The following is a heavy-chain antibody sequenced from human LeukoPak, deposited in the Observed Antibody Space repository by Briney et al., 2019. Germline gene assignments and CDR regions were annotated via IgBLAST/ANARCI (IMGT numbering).Heavy chain of an antibody. V-gene: IGHV3-7*01. D-gene: IGHD3-16*02. CDR2: MKQDGSEI. CDR1: GFTFSSYW. Sequence: GGSLRLSCAASGFTFSSYWMTWVRQAPGKGLEWVAYMKQDGSEIYYVDSVKGRFTISRDNANNSLYLQMNSLRAEDTALYYCARGVYQFDYWGQGTLVTVSS. J-gene: IGHJ4*02. CDR3: ARGVYQFDY.